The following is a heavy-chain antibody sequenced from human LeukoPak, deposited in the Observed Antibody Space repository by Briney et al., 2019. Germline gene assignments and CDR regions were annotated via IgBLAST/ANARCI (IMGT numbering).Heavy chain of an antibody. CDR2: INPNSGGT. Sequence: ASVKVSCKASGYTFTGYYMHWVRQAPGQGLEWMGWINPNSGGTNYAQKFQGRVTMTRDTSITTAYMELSRLTSDDTAVYYCARNYDVLTGEDYWGQGTLVTVSS. J-gene: IGHJ4*02. D-gene: IGHD3-9*01. V-gene: IGHV1-2*02. CDR3: ARNYDVLTGEDY. CDR1: GYTFTGYY.